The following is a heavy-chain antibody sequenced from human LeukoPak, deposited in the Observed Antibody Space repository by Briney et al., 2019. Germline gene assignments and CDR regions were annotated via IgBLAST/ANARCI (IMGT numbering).Heavy chain of an antibody. CDR1: GFTFSSYA. J-gene: IGHJ4*02. V-gene: IGHV3-30*04. Sequence: GGSLRLSCAASGFTFSSYAMHWVRQAPGKGLEWVAVISYDGSNKYYADSVKGRFTISRDNSKNTLYLQMNSLRAEDTAVYYCARESMATIHRSPFDYWGQGTLVTVSS. CDR2: ISYDGSNK. CDR3: ARESMATIHRSPFDY. D-gene: IGHD5-12*01.